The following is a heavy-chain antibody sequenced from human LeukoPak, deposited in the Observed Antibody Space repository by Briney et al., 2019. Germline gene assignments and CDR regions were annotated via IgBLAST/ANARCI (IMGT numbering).Heavy chain of an antibody. D-gene: IGHD3-10*01. CDR1: GFTFSSYW. J-gene: IGHJ4*02. V-gene: IGHV3-7*04. Sequence: PGGSLRLSCAASGFTFSSYWMSWVHQAPGKGPEWVANIKQDGSEKYYVDSVKGRFTISRDNAKNSLYLQMNSLRAEDTAVYYCARVITMVRGVIREFDYWGQGTLVTVSS. CDR2: IKQDGSEK. CDR3: ARVITMVRGVIREFDY.